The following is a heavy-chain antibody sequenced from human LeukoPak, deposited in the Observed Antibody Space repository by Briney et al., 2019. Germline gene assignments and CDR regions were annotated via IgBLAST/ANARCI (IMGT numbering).Heavy chain of an antibody. CDR2: IKKDGSQR. V-gene: IGHV3-7*03. CDR1: GFTFSSFW. J-gene: IGHJ4*02. CDR3: TRVFGGYDVSDY. D-gene: IGHD3-3*01. Sequence: GGSLRLSCAASGFTFSSFWMSWVRQAPGKGLEWVANIKKDGSQRYYVDSVEGRFTISRDNAKNSLYLQMDSLRVDDTAVYYCTRVFGGYDVSDYWGQGTLVTVSS.